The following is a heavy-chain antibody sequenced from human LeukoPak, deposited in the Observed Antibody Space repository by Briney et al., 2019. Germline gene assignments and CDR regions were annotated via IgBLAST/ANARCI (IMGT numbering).Heavy chain of an antibody. CDR3: ALMITFGGVIVIQGAFDI. Sequence: PSQTLSLTCTVSGGSISSGDYYWRWLRQPPGKGLEWIGYIYYSGSTYYNPSLKSRVTISVDTSKNQFSLKLSSVTAADTAVYYCALMITFGGVIVIQGAFDIWGQGTMVTVSS. D-gene: IGHD3-16*02. CDR2: IYYSGST. J-gene: IGHJ3*02. CDR1: GGSISSGDYY. V-gene: IGHV4-30-4*08.